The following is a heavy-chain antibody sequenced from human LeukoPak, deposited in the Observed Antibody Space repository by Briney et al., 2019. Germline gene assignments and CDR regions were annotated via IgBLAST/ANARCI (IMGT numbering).Heavy chain of an antibody. D-gene: IGHD4-11*01. J-gene: IGHJ2*01. CDR1: GDSFSSYA. CDR3: ARDRDYPDL. CDR2: ISAYNGNT. V-gene: IGHV1-18*01. Sequence: ASVKVSCKASGDSFSSYALSWVRQAPGQGLEWMGWISAYNGNTNYAQKLQGRVTMTTDTSTSTAYMKLRSLRSDDTAVYYCARDRDYPDLWGRGTLVTVSS.